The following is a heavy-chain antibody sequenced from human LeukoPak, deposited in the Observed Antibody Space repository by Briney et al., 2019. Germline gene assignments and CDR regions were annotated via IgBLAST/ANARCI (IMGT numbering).Heavy chain of an antibody. CDR2: IRSKAYGGTT. CDR1: GFTFGDYA. Sequence: GGSLRLSCTASGFTFGDYAMSWVRQAPGKGLEWVGFIRSKAYGGTTEYAASVKGRFTISRDDSKSIAYLQMNSLKTEDTAVYYCARDLASGYSSSWPLEAINWFDPWGQGTLVTVST. J-gene: IGHJ5*02. V-gene: IGHV3-49*04. D-gene: IGHD6-13*01. CDR3: ARDLASGYSSSWPLEAINWFDP.